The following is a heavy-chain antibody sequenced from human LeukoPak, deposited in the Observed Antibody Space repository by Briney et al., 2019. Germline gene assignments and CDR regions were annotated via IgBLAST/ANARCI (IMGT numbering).Heavy chain of an antibody. CDR1: GFTFSSYA. J-gene: IGHJ3*02. CDR2: INSDGSTT. Sequence: PGGSLRLSCAASGFTFSSYAMTWVRQAPGKGLEWVSRINSDGSTTNYADYVKGRSTISRDNAKNTLYLQMNSLRAEDTAVYYCASLWPYQLSAFDIWGQGTMVTVSS. CDR3: ASLWPYQLSAFDI. V-gene: IGHV3-74*01. D-gene: IGHD2-2*01.